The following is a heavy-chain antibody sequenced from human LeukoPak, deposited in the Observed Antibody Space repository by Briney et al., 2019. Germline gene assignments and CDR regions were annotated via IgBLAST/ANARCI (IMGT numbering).Heavy chain of an antibody. J-gene: IGHJ4*02. Sequence: SETLSLTCAVYGGSFSGYYWSWIRQPPGKGLEWIGEINHSGSTNYNPSLKGRVTISVDTSKNQFSLKLSSVTAADTAVYYCARGGPNWNYARRGFDYWGQGTLVTVSS. D-gene: IGHD1-7*01. CDR2: INHSGST. V-gene: IGHV4-34*01. CDR3: ARGGPNWNYARRGFDY. CDR1: GGSFSGYY.